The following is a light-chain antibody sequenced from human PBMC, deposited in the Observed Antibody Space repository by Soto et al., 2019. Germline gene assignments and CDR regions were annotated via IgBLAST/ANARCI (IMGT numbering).Light chain of an antibody. J-gene: IGLJ3*02. CDR1: SSNIGSNA. Sequence: QSALTQPPSASGTPGQRVTISCSGSSSNIGSNAVSWYQQVPGAAPKLLIFNSDQRPSGVPDRFSASRSFTSASLAISGLQSEDEADYYCAAWDDSLDSRLFGGGTKLTVL. CDR2: NSD. V-gene: IGLV1-44*01. CDR3: AAWDDSLDSRL.